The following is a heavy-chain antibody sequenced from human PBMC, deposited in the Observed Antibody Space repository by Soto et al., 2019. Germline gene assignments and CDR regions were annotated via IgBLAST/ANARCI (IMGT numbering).Heavy chain of an antibody. J-gene: IGHJ4*02. CDR1: GGTFSSYA. Sequence: SVKVSCKASGGTFSSYAISWVRQAPGQGLEWMGGIIPIFGTANYAQKFQGRVTITADESTSTAYMELSSLRSEDTAVYYCARGVVPAAPTGFDYWGQGTLVTVSS. D-gene: IGHD2-2*01. CDR2: IIPIFGTA. V-gene: IGHV1-69*13. CDR3: ARGVVPAAPTGFDY.